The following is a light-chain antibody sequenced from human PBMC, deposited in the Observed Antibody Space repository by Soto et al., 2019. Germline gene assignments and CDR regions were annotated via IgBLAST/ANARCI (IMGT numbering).Light chain of an antibody. J-gene: IGKJ2*01. CDR2: DAS. Sequence: DIQMTQSPSTLSASVGDRVTITCRASQNINRWLAWYQQKPGKAPKVLIYDASSLESGVPSRFSGSGTGTEFTLTISSLQPDDVATYYCQQYNSPATFCQGTKLEIK. CDR1: QNINRW. V-gene: IGKV1-5*01. CDR3: QQYNSPAT.